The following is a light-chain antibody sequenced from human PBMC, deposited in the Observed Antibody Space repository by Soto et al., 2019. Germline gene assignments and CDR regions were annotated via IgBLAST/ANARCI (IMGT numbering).Light chain of an antibody. CDR1: SSNIGAGYD. V-gene: IGLV1-40*01. CDR2: GNS. CDR3: HTYDSSLSGWG. Sequence: QSVLTQPPSVSGAPGQRVTISCTGSSSNIGAGYDVHWYQQLPVTSPKLLIYGNSNRPSGVPDRFSGSKSGTSASLAITGLRAEDEADYYCHTYDSSLSGWGFGGGTKLTVL. J-gene: IGLJ3*02.